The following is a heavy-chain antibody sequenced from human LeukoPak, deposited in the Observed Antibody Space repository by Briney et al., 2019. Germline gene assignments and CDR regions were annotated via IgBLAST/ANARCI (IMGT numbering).Heavy chain of an antibody. D-gene: IGHD3-10*01. J-gene: IGHJ5*02. CDR2: ISGSGSVGSA. Sequence: GGSLRLSCAASGFTFGDYAMGWVRQTPGKGLEWVSGISGSGSVGSAFHADSVKGRFTISRDNAKNSLYLQMNSLRAEDTAVYYCARCITMVRGVRKGNWFDPWGQGTLVTVSS. CDR1: GFTFGDYA. V-gene: IGHV3-23*01. CDR3: ARCITMVRGVRKGNWFDP.